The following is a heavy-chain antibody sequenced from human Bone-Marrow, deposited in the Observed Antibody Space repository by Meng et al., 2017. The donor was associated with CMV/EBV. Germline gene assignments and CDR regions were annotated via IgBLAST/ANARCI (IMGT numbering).Heavy chain of an antibody. J-gene: IGHJ4*02. Sequence: GESLKISCAASGFAFSSYDMHWVRQATGKGLEWVSAIGTAGDTYYPGSVKGRFTISRENAKNSLYLQMNSLRAGDTAVYYCARDGWAVFGVAHDYWGQGTLVTVSS. CDR2: IGTAGDT. CDR3: ARDGWAVFGVAHDY. D-gene: IGHD3-3*01. V-gene: IGHV3-13*01. CDR1: GFAFSSYD.